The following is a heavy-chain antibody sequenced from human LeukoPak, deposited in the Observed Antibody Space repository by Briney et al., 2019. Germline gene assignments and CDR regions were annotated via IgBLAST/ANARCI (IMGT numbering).Heavy chain of an antibody. CDR3: ARDLYYDFWSGYYGSDAFDI. CDR1: SGSISTSNYY. J-gene: IGHJ3*02. Sequence: SETLSLTCTVSSGSISTSNYYWGWVRQPPGKALEWIGNIFYSGSTYYSPSLKSRVTISVDTSKNQFSLKLSSVTAADTAVYYCARDLYYDFWSGYYGSDAFDIWGQGTMVTVSS. D-gene: IGHD3-3*01. CDR2: IFYSGST. V-gene: IGHV4-39*07.